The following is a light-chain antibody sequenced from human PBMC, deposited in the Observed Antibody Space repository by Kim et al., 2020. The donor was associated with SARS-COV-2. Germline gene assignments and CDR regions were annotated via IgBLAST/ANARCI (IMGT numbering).Light chain of an antibody. CDR3: QSRDSSAYHFV. CDR1: SLRSSY. V-gene: IGLV3-19*01. Sequence: SSELTQDPAVSVALGQTVRISCQGDSLRSSYATWYQQKPRQAPVLVVYGKNYRPSGIPDRFSGSTSGNTASLTITGAQAEDEADYYCQSRDSSAYHFVFGGGTKVTVL. CDR2: GKN. J-gene: IGLJ1*01.